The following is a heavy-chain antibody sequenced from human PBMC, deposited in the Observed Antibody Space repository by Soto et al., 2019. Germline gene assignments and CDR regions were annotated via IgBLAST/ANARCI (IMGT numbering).Heavy chain of an antibody. J-gene: IGHJ4*02. CDR3: ASDSGTSIHN. CDR2: VFYTGTT. D-gene: IGHD1-26*01. V-gene: IGHV4-61*08. CDR1: GGPVSTEGYY. Sequence: QLQESGPRLVKPSESLSLTCNVSGGPVSTEGYYWSWMRQPPGKGLEWIGYVFYTGTTNYNPSLKSRATVSVDTSKNHFSLKLSFMTAADTAVYFCASDSGTSIHNWGPGILVTVSS.